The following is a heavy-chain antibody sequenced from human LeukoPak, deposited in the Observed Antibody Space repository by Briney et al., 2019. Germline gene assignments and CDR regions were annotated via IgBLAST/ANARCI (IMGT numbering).Heavy chain of an antibody. J-gene: IGHJ5*02. CDR3: AREWGYPDYP. CDR2: IIPIFGIA. V-gene: IGHV1-69*04. Sequence: VASVKVSCKASGGTFSSYAISWVRQAPGQGLEWMGRIIPIFGIANYAQKFQGRVTITADKSTSTAYMELSSLRSEDTAVYYCAREWGYPDYPWGQGTVVTVSS. CDR1: GGTFSSYA. D-gene: IGHD5-18*01.